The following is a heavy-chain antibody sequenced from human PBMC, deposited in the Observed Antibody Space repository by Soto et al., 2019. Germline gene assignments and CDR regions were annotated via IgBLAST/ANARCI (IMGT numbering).Heavy chain of an antibody. CDR1: GFTFSNAW. Sequence: KPGGSLRLSCAASGFTFSNAWMSWVRQAPGKGLEWVGRIKSKTDGGTTDYAAPVKGRFTISRDDSKNTLYLQMNSLKTEDTAVYYCTTDYGSRSYYYYYYGMDVWGQGTTVTVSS. CDR3: TTDYGSRSYYYYYYGMDV. CDR2: IKSKTDGGTT. V-gene: IGHV3-15*01. J-gene: IGHJ6*02. D-gene: IGHD3-10*01.